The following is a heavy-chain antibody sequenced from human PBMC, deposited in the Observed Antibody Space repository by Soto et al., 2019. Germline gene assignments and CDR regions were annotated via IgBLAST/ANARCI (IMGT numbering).Heavy chain of an antibody. CDR1: GFTFSSYG. V-gene: IGHV3-30*18. D-gene: IGHD6-13*01. J-gene: IGHJ4*02. CDR2: ISYDGSNK. CDR3: AKEDEGNFDY. Sequence: GGSLRLSCAASGFTFSSYGMHWVRQAPGKGLEWVAVISYDGSNKYYADSVKGRFTISRDNSKNTLYLQMNSLRAEDTAVYYCAKEDEGNFDYWGQGTLVTVSS.